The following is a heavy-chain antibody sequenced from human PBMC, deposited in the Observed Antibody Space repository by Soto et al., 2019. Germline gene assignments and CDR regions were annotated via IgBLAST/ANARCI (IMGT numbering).Heavy chain of an antibody. CDR1: GGTFNRYT. CDR3: ERDSGRSDVAPADISAMGV. V-gene: IGHV1-69*08. J-gene: IGHJ6*02. Sequence: QVQLVQSGAEVKKPGSSVKVSCKGSGGTFNRYTITWVRQAPGQGLEWMGRIIPMFGIASYAQNFQGRVTIPAGKSTITAYTVLSRLRSEDTAVYYCERDSGRSDVAPADISAMGVWGQGTTVTVSS. CDR2: IIPMFGIA. D-gene: IGHD2-2*01.